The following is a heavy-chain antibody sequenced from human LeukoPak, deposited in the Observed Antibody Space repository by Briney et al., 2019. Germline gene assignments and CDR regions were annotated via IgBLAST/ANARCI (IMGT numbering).Heavy chain of an antibody. CDR3: ARGDYFDWDIFDY. V-gene: IGHV5-51*01. J-gene: IGHJ4*02. D-gene: IGHD3-9*01. CDR1: GYSFTSYW. CDR2: IYPGDSDT. Sequence: GESLKISCKGSGYSFTSYWIGWVRQMRGKGVEWMGIIYPGDSDTRYSPSFQGQVTISADKSISTAYLQWSSLKASDTAMYYCARGDYFDWDIFDYWGQGTLVTVSS.